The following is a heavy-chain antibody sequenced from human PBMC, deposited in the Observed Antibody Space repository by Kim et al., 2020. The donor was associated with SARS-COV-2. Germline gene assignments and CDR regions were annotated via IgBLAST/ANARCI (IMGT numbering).Heavy chain of an antibody. J-gene: IGHJ5*02. CDR1: GFTFSSYS. D-gene: IGHD1-7*01. Sequence: GGSLRLSCAASGFTFSSYSMNWVRQAPGKGLEWVSSISSSSSYIYYADSVKGRFTISRDNAKNSLYLQMNSLRAEDTAVYYCARGELELRGDNWFDPWGQGTLVTVSS. CDR2: ISSSSSYI. V-gene: IGHV3-21*01. CDR3: ARGELELRGDNWFDP.